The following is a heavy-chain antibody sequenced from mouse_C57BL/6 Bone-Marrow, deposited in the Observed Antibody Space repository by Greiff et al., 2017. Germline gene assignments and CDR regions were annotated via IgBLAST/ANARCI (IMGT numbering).Heavy chain of an antibody. Sequence: QVQLQQPGAELVRPGTSVKLSCKASGYTFTSYWMHWVKQRPGQGLEWIGVIDPSDSYTNYNQKFKGKATLTVDTSSSTAYMQLSSLTSEDSAVYNCAKGGNYVRDYWGQGTTLTVSS. CDR1: GYTFTSYW. CDR2: IDPSDSYT. CDR3: AKGGNYVRDY. V-gene: IGHV1-59*01. J-gene: IGHJ2*01. D-gene: IGHD2-1*01.